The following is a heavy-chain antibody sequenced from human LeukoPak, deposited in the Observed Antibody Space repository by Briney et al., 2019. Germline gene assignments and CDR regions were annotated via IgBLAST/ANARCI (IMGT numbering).Heavy chain of an antibody. J-gene: IGHJ4*02. D-gene: IGHD3-22*01. V-gene: IGHV4-59*08. CDR2: VYNSGTT. Sequence: SETLSLTCTVSGGSVSSFYWSWLRQPPGKELEWIGNVYNSGTTNYNPSLKRRVTISVDTSKNLLSLQLRSVTAADTAVYYCARHRFASVVILDHWGQGALVTVSS. CDR1: GGSVSSFY. CDR3: ARHRFASVVILDH.